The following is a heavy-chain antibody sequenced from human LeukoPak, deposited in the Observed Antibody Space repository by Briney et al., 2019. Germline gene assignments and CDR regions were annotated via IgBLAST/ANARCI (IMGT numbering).Heavy chain of an antibody. V-gene: IGHV3-30-3*01. Sequence: GGSLRLSCVASGFTFSSYAMHWVRQAPGKGLEWVAVISYDGSNKYYADSVKGRFTISRDNSKNTLYLQMNSLRAEDTAVYYCARVGIVLMVYAHPFDYWGQGTLVTVSS. D-gene: IGHD2-8*01. CDR1: GFTFSSYA. CDR2: ISYDGSNK. J-gene: IGHJ4*02. CDR3: ARVGIVLMVYAHPFDY.